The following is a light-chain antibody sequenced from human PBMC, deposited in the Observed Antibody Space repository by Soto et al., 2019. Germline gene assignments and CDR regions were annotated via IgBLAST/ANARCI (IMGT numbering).Light chain of an antibody. V-gene: IGLV2-11*01. CDR1: SSDVGGYDY. CDR3: YSYAGSDTFAV. Sequence: QSVLTQPRSVSGSPGQSVTISCTGTSSDVGGYDYVSWYQQHPGKAPKLMIYDVSKRPSGVPDRFSGSKSGNTASLTISGLQAEDEADYYCYSYAGSDTFAVFGGGTKLTVL. J-gene: IGLJ2*01. CDR2: DVS.